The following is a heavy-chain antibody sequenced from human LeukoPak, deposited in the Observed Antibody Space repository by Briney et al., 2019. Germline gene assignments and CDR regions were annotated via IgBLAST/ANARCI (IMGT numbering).Heavy chain of an antibody. J-gene: IGHJ3*02. D-gene: IGHD3-10*01. CDR3: ARWASLVLFDI. V-gene: IGHV4-39*07. Sequence: SETLSLTCTVSGGSISTNSYYWGWIRQSPGKGLEWIGSIYYSGSTDYNPSLKSRVTISVDTSKSQFSLRLTSVTAADTAVYYCARWASLVLFDIWGQGTMVTVSS. CDR2: IYYSGST. CDR1: GGSISTNSYY.